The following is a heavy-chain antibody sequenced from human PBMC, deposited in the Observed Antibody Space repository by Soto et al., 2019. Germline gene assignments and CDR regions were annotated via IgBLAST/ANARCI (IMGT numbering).Heavy chain of an antibody. D-gene: IGHD6-19*01. CDR2: ISYDGSNK. J-gene: IGHJ3*02. CDR3: ARDAIGVAGRGAFDI. CDR1: GFTFSSYA. Sequence: QVQLVESGGGVVQPGRSLRLSCAASGFTFSSYAMHWVRQAPGKGLEWVAVISYDGSNKYYADSVKGRFTISRDNSKNSLYLQMNRRRGEDAAVYYCARDAIGVAGRGAFDIWGQGTMVTVSS. V-gene: IGHV3-30-3*01.